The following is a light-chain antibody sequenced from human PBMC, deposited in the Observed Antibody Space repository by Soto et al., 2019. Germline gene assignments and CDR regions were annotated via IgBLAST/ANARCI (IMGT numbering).Light chain of an antibody. J-gene: IGLJ3*02. Sequence: QSALTQPASVSGSPGQSITISGTGTSSDVGGYTYVSWYQQHPGKAPKLMIYDVSNRPSGVSNRFSASKSGNTASLTISGLQAEDEADYYCSSYTSSSAVVFGGGTQLTVL. V-gene: IGLV2-14*03. CDR1: SSDVGGYTY. CDR3: SSYTSSSAVV. CDR2: DVS.